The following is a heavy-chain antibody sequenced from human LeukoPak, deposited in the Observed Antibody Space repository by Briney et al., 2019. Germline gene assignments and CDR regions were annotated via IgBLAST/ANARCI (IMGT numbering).Heavy chain of an antibody. CDR1: GFTFSSYA. J-gene: IGHJ4*02. CDR2: ISGSGGST. V-gene: IGHV3-23*01. D-gene: IGHD2-2*01. Sequence: AGWSLRLSCAASGFTFSSYAMSWVRQAPGKGLEWVSAISGSGGSTYYADSVKGRFTISRDNSKNTLYLQMNSLRAEDTAVYYCAKGTGIVVPAAIPDYWGQGTLVTVSS. CDR3: AKGTGIVVPAAIPDY.